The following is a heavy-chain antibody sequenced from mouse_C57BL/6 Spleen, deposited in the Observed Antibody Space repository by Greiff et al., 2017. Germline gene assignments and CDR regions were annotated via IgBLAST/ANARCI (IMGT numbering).Heavy chain of an antibody. D-gene: IGHD2-4*01. CDR1: GFTFSSYA. V-gene: IGHV5-9-1*02. CDR2: ISSGGDYI. CDR3: TRGSGYYDYDEDAMDY. J-gene: IGHJ4*01. Sequence: EVKLMESGEGLVKPGGSLKLSCAASGFTFSSYAMSWVRQTPEKRLEWVAYISSGGDYIYYADTVKGRFTISRDNARNTLYLQMSSLKSEDTAMYYCTRGSGYYDYDEDAMDYWGQGTSVTVSS.